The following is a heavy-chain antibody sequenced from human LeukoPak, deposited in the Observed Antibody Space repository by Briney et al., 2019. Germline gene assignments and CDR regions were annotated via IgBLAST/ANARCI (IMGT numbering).Heavy chain of an antibody. V-gene: IGHV1-2*02. D-gene: IGHD2-21*02. J-gene: IGHJ4*02. Sequence: ASVKVSCKASGYTFTGYYMHWVRQAPGQGLEWMGWINPNSGGTNYAQKFQGRVTITRDTSISTAYMELSRLRSDDSAVYYCAREDRVVVTAIGFDYWGQGTLVTVSS. CDR3: AREDRVVVTAIGFDY. CDR2: INPNSGGT. CDR1: GYTFTGYY.